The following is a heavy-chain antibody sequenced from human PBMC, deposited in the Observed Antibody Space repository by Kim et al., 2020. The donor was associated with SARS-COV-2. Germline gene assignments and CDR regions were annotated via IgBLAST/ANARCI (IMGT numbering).Heavy chain of an antibody. J-gene: IGHJ4*02. CDR2: IYYSGST. V-gene: IGHV4-39*01. CDR1: GGSISSSSYY. D-gene: IGHD3-10*01. Sequence: SETLSLTCTVSGGSISSSSYYWGWIRQPPGKGLEWIGSIYYSGSTYYNPSLKSRVTISVDTSKNQFSLKLSSVTAADTAVYYCARSAQKYYYGSGSQGWGQGTLVTGSS. CDR3: ARSAQKYYYGSGSQG.